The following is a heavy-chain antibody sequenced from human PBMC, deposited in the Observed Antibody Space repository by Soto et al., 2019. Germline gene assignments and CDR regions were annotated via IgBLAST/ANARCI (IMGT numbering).Heavy chain of an antibody. Sequence: PPQTPSLSSANPGDRVPSKSASLDWIRQSPSRGLEWLGRTYYKSKWYNDYAVSVKSRITINPDTSKNQFSLQLNSVTPDDTAVYYCARTTYDVVVYWGQGTLVTVPS. J-gene: IGHJ4*02. D-gene: IGHD2-2*01. CDR2: TYYKSKWYN. V-gene: IGHV6-1*01. CDR1: GDRVPSKSAS. CDR3: ARTTYDVVVY.